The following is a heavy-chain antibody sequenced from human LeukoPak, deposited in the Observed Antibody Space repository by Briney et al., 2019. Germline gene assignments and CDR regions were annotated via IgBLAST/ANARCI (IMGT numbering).Heavy chain of an antibody. Sequence: SEALSLTCTVSGGSISSYYWSWIRQPPGKGLEWNGYIYYSGSTNYNPSLKSRVTISVDTSKNQFSLKLSSVTAADTAVYYCARHYSSGWPYYYYGMDVWGQGTTVTVSS. CDR3: ARHYSSGWPYYYYGMDV. CDR1: GGSISSYY. J-gene: IGHJ6*02. V-gene: IGHV4-59*08. CDR2: IYYSGST. D-gene: IGHD6-19*01.